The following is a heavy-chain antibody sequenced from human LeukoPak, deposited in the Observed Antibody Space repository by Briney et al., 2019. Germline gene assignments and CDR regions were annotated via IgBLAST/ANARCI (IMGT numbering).Heavy chain of an antibody. Sequence: PSETLSLTCTVSGGSISSSSYYWGWIRQPPGKGLEWIGSIYYSGSTYYNPSLKSRVTISVDTSKNQFSLKLSSVTAADTAVYYCARVVRGGTGSLYYYYYYMDVWGKGTTVTVSS. CDR2: IYYSGST. D-gene: IGHD3-16*01. V-gene: IGHV4-39*01. CDR1: GGSISSSSYY. CDR3: ARVVRGGTGSLYYYYYYMDV. J-gene: IGHJ6*03.